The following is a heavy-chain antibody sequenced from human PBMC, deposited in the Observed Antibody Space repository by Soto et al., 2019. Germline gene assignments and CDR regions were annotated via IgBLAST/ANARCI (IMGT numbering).Heavy chain of an antibody. CDR3: VKSGEGYFDF. J-gene: IGHJ4*02. Sequence: EVQLVESGGALVQPGGSLRISCEASGFTFSTSWMHWVRQAPGKGLVWVSRMNSDGSDTTYADSVKGRFTMFRDNAKNTLFLQMNSLRAEDTSLYYCVKSGEGYFDFWGQGTLVTVSS. CDR2: MNSDGSDT. CDR1: GFTFSTSW. D-gene: IGHD1-26*01. V-gene: IGHV3-74*01.